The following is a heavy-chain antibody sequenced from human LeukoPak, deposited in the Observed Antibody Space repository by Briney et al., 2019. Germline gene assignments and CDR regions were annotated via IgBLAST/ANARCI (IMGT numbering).Heavy chain of an antibody. CDR2: IKQDGSEK. CDR3: ARDQHSIAVAPDY. J-gene: IGHJ4*02. D-gene: IGHD6-19*01. CDR1: VFTFSSYW. Sequence: PGGSLRLSCAASVFTFSSYWMSWVRQAPGKGLEWVANIKQDGSEKYYVDSVKGRFTISRDNAKNSLYLQMNSLRAEDTAVYCCARDQHSIAVAPDYRGQGTLVTVSS. V-gene: IGHV3-7*01.